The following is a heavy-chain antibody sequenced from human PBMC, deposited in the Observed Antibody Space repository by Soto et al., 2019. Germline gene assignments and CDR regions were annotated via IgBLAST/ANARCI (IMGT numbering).Heavy chain of an antibody. CDR1: GGSISSSSYY. J-gene: IGHJ6*02. V-gene: IGHV4-39*01. CDR2: IYYSGST. CDR3: ARLFPDDNDYYGMDV. Sequence: QLQLQESGPGLVKPSETLSLTCTVSGGSISSSSYYWGWIRQPPGKGLEWIGSIYYSGSTYYNPSLKSRVTISVDTSKNQFSLKLSSVTAADTAVYYCARLFPDDNDYYGMDVWGQGTTVTVSS. D-gene: IGHD3-22*01.